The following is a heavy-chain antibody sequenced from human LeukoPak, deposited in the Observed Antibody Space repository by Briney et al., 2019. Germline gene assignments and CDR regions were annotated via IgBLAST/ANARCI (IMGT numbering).Heavy chain of an antibody. CDR3: ARVGYSSSWYRGGVDY. D-gene: IGHD6-13*01. J-gene: IGHJ4*02. CDR2: MNPNSGNT. Sequence: ASVSVSCKASGYTFTSYDINWVRQAPGQGLEWMGWMNPNSGNTVYAQTFQGRVTMTRNTSISTAYMELSSLRSEDTAVYYCARVGYSSSWYRGGVDYWGQGTLVTVSS. V-gene: IGHV1-8*01. CDR1: GYTFTSYD.